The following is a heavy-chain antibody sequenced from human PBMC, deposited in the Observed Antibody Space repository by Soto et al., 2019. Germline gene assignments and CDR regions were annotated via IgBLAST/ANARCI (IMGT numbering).Heavy chain of an antibody. Sequence: QVQLVQSGAEVKKPGSSVKVSCKASGGTFTSYTINWVRQAPGQGLEWMGRIIPLYGIPNYAQRFQGRVTITADRSTSTAYMDLSSLRSEDTAVDYCARAVEDGFDYWVQGTLVTGSS. J-gene: IGHJ4*02. D-gene: IGHD2-15*01. V-gene: IGHV1-69*02. CDR2: IIPLYGIP. CDR3: ARAVEDGFDY. CDR1: GGTFTSYT.